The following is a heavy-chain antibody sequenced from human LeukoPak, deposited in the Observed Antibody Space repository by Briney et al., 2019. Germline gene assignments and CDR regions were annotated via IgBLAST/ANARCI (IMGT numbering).Heavy chain of an antibody. J-gene: IGHJ6*03. V-gene: IGHV4-59*11. Sequence: SETLSLTCTVSGGSISSHYWSWIRQPPGKRLEWIGYIYYSGSTNYNPSLKSRVTISVDTSKNQFSLKLSSVTAADTAVYYCAGSLGYYYYMDVWGKGTTVTVSS. D-gene: IGHD3-16*01. CDR1: GGSISSHY. CDR3: AGSLGYYYYMDV. CDR2: IYYSGST.